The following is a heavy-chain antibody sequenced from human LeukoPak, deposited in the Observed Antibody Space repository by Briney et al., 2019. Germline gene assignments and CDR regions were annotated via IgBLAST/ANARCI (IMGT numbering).Heavy chain of an antibody. V-gene: IGHV3-74*01. D-gene: IGHD2-15*01. CDR3: AKDGYELDY. CDR1: GFTFSSYW. CDR2: INSDGSSI. J-gene: IGHJ4*02. Sequence: GGSLRLSCAASGFTFSSYWMHWIRQAPGQGLVWVSRINSDGSSINYADSVKGRFTISRDNSKNTLYLQMNSLRAEDTAVYYCAKDGYELDYWGQGTLVTVSS.